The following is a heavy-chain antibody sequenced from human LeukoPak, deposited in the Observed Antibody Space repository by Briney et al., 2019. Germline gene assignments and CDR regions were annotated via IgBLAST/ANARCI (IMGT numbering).Heavy chain of an antibody. CDR2: ISSSSSTI. CDR1: GFTFSSYS. D-gene: IGHD6-13*01. V-gene: IGHV3-48*01. CDR3: ARDPMSSSWYGFDY. J-gene: IGHJ4*02. Sequence: GGSLRLSCAASGFTFSSYSMNWVRQAPGKGLEWVSYISSSSSTIYYADSVKGRFTISRDNAKNSLYLQMNSLRAEDTAVYYCARDPMSSSWYGFDYWGQGTLVTVSS.